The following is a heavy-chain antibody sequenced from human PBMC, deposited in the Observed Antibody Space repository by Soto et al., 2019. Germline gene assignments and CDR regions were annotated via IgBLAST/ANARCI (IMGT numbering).Heavy chain of an antibody. CDR3: ASEYRDGYNAAAY. V-gene: IGHV1-69*12. CDR2: IIPIFGTT. Sequence: QVQLVQSGAEVKKPGSSVKVSCKASAGTFTCYVISWVRQAPGQGLEWRGGIIPIFGTTNYAQKFQGRVTITADESTSTAFMDLSSLRSEDTAVYYCASEYRDGYNAAAYWGQGTVVTVSS. D-gene: IGHD5-12*01. CDR1: AGTFTCYV. J-gene: IGHJ4*02.